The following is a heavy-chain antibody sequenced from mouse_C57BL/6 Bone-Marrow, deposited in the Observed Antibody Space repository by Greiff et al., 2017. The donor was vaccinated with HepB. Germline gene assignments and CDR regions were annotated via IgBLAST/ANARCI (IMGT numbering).Heavy chain of an antibody. CDR3: ARIGAYYYGSSYPYYYAMDY. J-gene: IGHJ4*01. D-gene: IGHD1-1*01. V-gene: IGHV8-8*01. CDR1: GFSLSTFGMG. Sequence: QVTLKVSGPGILQPSQTLSLTCSFSGFSLSTFGMGVGWIRQPSGKGLEWLAHIWWDDDKYYNPALKSRLTISKDTSKNQVFLKIANVYTADTATYYCARIGAYYYGSSYPYYYAMDYWGQGTSVTVSS. CDR2: IWWDDDK.